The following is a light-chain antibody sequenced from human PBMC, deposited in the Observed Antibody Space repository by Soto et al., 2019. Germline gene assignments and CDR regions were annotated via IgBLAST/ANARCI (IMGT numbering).Light chain of an antibody. Sequence: EIVLTQSPGPLSLSPGERATLSCRASQSVSSSYLAWYQQKPGQAPRLLIYGASTRATGVPARFSGSGSGTEFTLTISSLQSEDFAVYYCQQYNNWPWTFGQGTKVDTK. CDR1: QSVSSSY. CDR3: QQYNNWPWT. V-gene: IGKV3-15*01. J-gene: IGKJ1*01. CDR2: GAS.